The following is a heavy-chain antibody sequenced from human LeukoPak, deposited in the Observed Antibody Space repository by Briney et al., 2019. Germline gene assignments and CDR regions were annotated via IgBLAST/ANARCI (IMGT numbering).Heavy chain of an antibody. CDR1: GGSLSGYY. J-gene: IGHJ2*01. CDR2: INHSGST. CDR3: ARGRIYDFWSGYPAPGYFDL. D-gene: IGHD3-3*01. V-gene: IGHV4-34*01. Sequence: PSETLSLTCAVYGGSLSGYYWSWIRQPPGKGLEWIGEINHSGSTNYNPSLKSRVTISVDTSKNQFSLKLSSVTAADTAVYYCARGRIYDFWSGYPAPGYFDLWGRGTLVTVSS.